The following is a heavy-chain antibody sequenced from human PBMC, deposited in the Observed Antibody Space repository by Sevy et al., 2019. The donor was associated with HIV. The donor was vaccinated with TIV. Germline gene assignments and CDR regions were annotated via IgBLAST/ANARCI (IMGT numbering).Heavy chain of an antibody. CDR3: ARGIAAPRGMDV. CDR2: IYYSGST. J-gene: IGHJ6*02. V-gene: IGHV4-59*01. CDR1: GGSISSYY. D-gene: IGHD6-13*01. Sequence: SETLSLTCTVSGGSISSYYWSWIRQPPGKGLEWIGYIYYSGSTNYNPSLKSRVTISVDTTKNQVSLKVRSVTAADTAVYYCARGIAAPRGMDVWGQGTTVTVSS.